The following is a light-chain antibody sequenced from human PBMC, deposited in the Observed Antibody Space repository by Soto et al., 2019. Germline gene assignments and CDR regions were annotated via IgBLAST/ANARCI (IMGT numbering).Light chain of an antibody. CDR2: GTS. CDR3: QQYGSSIT. Sequence: LTQSAGSLSLSPGERVTLSCRASQSISNRYLAWYQHRPGQAPRLLIYGTSSRASGVPDRFSASGAGTDFILTISRLEPEDFAIYYCQQYGSSITFGGGTKVDIK. J-gene: IGKJ4*01. V-gene: IGKV3-20*01. CDR1: QSISNRY.